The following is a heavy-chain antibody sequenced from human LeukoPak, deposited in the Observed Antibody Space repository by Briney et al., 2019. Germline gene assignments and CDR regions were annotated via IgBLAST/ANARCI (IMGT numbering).Heavy chain of an antibody. CDR2: ISGSGDST. CDR1: GFTFSSYA. D-gene: IGHD3-10*01. CDR3: ARDTGSYFDY. J-gene: IGHJ4*02. Sequence: GSLRLSCAASGFTFSSYAMSWVRQAPGKGLEWVSAISGSGDSTYYGDSVKGRFTISRDNSKNTLYLQMNSLRAEDTAVYYCARDTGSYFDYWGQGTLVTVSS. V-gene: IGHV3-23*01.